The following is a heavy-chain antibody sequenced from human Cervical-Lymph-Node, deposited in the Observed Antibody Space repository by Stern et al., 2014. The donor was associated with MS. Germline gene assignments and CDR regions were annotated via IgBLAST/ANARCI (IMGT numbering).Heavy chain of an antibody. V-gene: IGHV3-21*06. D-gene: IGHD3-10*01. CDR1: GFTFGYYS. Sequence: EVHLVESGGGLVKPGGSLRLSCAASGFTFGYYSMIWVRQAPGKGLEWVSSISSSTNFISYTDSVKGRFTISRDNANNSLYLQMNSLRVEDTAVYYCARGGGVEADYWGQGTLVTVSS. CDR3: ARGGGVEADY. J-gene: IGHJ4*02. CDR2: ISSSTNFI.